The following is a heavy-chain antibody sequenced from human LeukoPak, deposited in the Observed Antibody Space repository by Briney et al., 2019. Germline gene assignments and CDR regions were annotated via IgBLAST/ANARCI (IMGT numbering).Heavy chain of an antibody. V-gene: IGHV3-73*01. D-gene: IGHD4/OR15-4a*01. Sequence: GGSLRLSCAASGFTFSGSAMHWVRQASGKGLEWVGRIRGKANSYATAYAASVKGRFTISRDDSKNTAYLQMNSLKTEDTAVYYCTRLDYGGNYTPLDYWGRGTLVTVTS. CDR1: GFTFSGSA. J-gene: IGHJ4*02. CDR3: TRLDYGGNYTPLDY. CDR2: IRGKANSYAT.